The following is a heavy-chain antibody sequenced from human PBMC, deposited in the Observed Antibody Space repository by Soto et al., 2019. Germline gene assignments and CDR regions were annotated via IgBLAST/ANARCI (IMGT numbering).Heavy chain of an antibody. CDR1: GGSISSYY. Sequence: SETLSLTCTVSGGSISSYYLSWIRQPPGKGLEWIGYIYYSGSTNYNPSLKSRVTISVDTSKNQFSLKLSSVTAADTAVYYCARTAEIFGVVGSSYYFDYWGQGTLVTVYS. D-gene: IGHD3-3*01. CDR3: ARTAEIFGVVGSSYYFDY. V-gene: IGHV4-59*01. J-gene: IGHJ4*02. CDR2: IYYSGST.